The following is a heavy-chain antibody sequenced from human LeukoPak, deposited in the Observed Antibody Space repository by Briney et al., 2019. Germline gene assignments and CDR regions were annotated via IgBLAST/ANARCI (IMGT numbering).Heavy chain of an antibody. V-gene: IGHV4-34*01. CDR1: GGSFSGYY. CDR3: AREMEFNYYDSSKTLAPGT. D-gene: IGHD3-22*01. Sequence: PSETLSLTCAVYGGSFSGYYWSWIRQPPGKGLEWIGEINHSGSTNYNPSLKSRVTISVDTSKNQFSLKLSSVTAEDTAVYYCAREMEFNYYDSSKTLAPGTWGQGTLVTVSS. CDR2: INHSGST. J-gene: IGHJ4*02.